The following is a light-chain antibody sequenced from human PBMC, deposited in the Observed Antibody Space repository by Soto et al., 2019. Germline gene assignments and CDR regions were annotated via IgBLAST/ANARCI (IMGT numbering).Light chain of an antibody. CDR3: QESATTRWA. J-gene: IGKJ1*01. CDR2: AAS. CDR1: QNITNF. V-gene: IGKV1-39*01. Sequence: DIQMTQSPSSLSASVGDRVTIACRASQNITNFLKWYQHNPGKAPNLLIFAASHLQSGVSSRFSGRGSGTDFTLTISSLHPEDFATFYCQESATTRWAFGQGTKVEIK.